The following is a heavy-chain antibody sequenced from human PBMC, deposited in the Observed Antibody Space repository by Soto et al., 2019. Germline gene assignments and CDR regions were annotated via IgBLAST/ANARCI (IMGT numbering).Heavy chain of an antibody. D-gene: IGHD3-9*01. Sequence: PGGSLRLSCAASGFTFSSYAMSWVRQAPGKGLEWVSSISSSSSYIYYADSVKGRFTISRDNAKNSLYLQMNSLRAEDTAVYYCARVRYFDSTLFDPWGQGTLVTVSS. J-gene: IGHJ5*02. CDR3: ARVRYFDSTLFDP. CDR1: GFTFSSYA. V-gene: IGHV3-21*01. CDR2: ISSSSSYI.